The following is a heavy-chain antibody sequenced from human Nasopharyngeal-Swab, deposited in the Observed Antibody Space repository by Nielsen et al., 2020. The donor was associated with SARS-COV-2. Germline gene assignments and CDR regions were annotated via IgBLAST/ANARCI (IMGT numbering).Heavy chain of an antibody. Sequence: GGSLRLSCAASGFTFSSYSMNWVRQAPGKGLEWVSSISSSSSYIYYADSVKGRFTISRDNAKNSLYLQMNSLRAEDTAVYYCARDQGMGYYYYYGMDVRGQGTTVTVSS. V-gene: IGHV3-21*01. D-gene: IGHD3-16*01. CDR2: ISSSSSYI. CDR1: GFTFSSYS. CDR3: ARDQGMGYYYYYGMDV. J-gene: IGHJ6*02.